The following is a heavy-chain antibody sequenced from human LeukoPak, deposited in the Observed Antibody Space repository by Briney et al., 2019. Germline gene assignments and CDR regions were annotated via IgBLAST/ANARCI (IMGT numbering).Heavy chain of an antibody. CDR2: IHYSGST. CDR1: GDSINSDEYF. D-gene: IGHD1-20*01. CDR3: ARDYALITGTFPRNYNWFDP. V-gene: IGHV4-61*08. J-gene: IGHJ5*02. Sequence: SETLSLTCTVSGDSINSDEYFWNWIRQPPGEGLEWIGYIHYSGSTNYNPSLKSRVTMSVDTSKNQFSLKLSSVTAADTAVYYCARDYALITGTFPRNYNWFDPRGQGTLVTVSS.